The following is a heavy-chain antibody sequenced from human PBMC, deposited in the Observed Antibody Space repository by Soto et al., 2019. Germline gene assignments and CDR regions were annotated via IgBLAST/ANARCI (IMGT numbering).Heavy chain of an antibody. CDR3: ATGGGALDI. CDR2: ISGYSGNA. CDR1: GSVVSNYG. Sequence: VASVKVSCKASGSVVSNYGINWVRQAPGQGLEWMGCISGYSGNAHYSQKFQDRVSMTTDTSTTTAYMELRSLRSDDTALYYCATGGGALDIWGQGTMVTVSS. J-gene: IGHJ3*02. V-gene: IGHV1-18*01.